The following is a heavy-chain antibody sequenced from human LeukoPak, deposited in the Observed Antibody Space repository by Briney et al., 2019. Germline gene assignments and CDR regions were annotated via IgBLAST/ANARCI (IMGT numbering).Heavy chain of an antibody. Sequence: GGSLRLSCAASGFTFSTYGMHWVRQAPGKGLEWVAVISYDGSEKYYADSVKGRFAISRDNYKNALFLQMDGLRTGDTAFYYCAKDRAGLRGDALHIWGQGTMVTVSS. D-gene: IGHD4-17*01. CDR3: AKDRAGLRGDALHI. V-gene: IGHV3-30*18. J-gene: IGHJ3*02. CDR1: GFTFSTYG. CDR2: ISYDGSEK.